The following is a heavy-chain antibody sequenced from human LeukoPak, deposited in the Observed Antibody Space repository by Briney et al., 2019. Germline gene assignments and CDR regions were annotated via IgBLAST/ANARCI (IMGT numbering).Heavy chain of an antibody. Sequence: ASVKVSCKASGYTFTSYGISWVRQAPGQGLEWMGWISACNGNTNYAQKLQGRVTMTTDTSTSTAYMELRSLRSDDTAVYYCARDRGWLQSADAFDIWGQGTMVTVSS. CDR2: ISACNGNT. CDR1: GYTFTSYG. D-gene: IGHD5-24*01. V-gene: IGHV1-18*01. CDR3: ARDRGWLQSADAFDI. J-gene: IGHJ3*02.